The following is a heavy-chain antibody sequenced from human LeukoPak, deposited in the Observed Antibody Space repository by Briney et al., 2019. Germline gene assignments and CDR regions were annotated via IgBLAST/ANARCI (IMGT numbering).Heavy chain of an antibody. Sequence: SVKVSCEASGGTFSSYAISWVRQAPGQGLEWMGGIIPIFGTANYAQKFQGRVTITADESTSTAYMELSSLRSEDTAVYYCARPQGDSSGYLYYYYGMDVWGQGTTVTVSS. V-gene: IGHV1-69*01. CDR3: ARPQGDSSGYLYYYYGMDV. J-gene: IGHJ6*02. CDR2: IIPIFGTA. D-gene: IGHD3-22*01. CDR1: GGTFSSYA.